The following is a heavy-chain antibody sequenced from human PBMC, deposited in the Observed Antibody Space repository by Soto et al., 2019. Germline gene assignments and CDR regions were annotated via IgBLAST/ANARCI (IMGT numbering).Heavy chain of an antibody. Sequence: SETLSLTCTVSGGSISSSSYYWGWIRQPPGKGLEWIGSIYYSGSTYYNPSLKSRVTISVDTSKNQFSLKLSSVTAADTAVYYCASGYSSSSGARGYYYYMDVWGKGTTVTVSS. D-gene: IGHD6-6*01. CDR3: ASGYSSSSGARGYYYYMDV. CDR2: IYYSGST. J-gene: IGHJ6*03. CDR1: GGSISSSSYY. V-gene: IGHV4-39*01.